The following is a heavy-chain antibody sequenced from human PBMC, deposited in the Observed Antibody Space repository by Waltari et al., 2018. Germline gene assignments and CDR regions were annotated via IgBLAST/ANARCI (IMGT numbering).Heavy chain of an antibody. V-gene: IGHV3-21*01. CDR2: ISSSSSYI. Sequence: EVQLVESGGGLVKPGGSLRLSCAASGFTFSSYSMNWVSSISSSSSYIYYADSVKGRFTISRDNAKNSLYLQMNSLRAEDTAVYYCASFGSSSSYWGQGTLVTVSS. J-gene: IGHJ4*02. D-gene: IGHD6-6*01. CDR1: GFTFSSYS. CDR3: ASFGSSSSY.